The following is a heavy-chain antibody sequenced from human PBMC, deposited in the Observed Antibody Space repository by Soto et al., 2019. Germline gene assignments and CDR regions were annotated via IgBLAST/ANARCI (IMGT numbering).Heavy chain of an antibody. J-gene: IGHJ4*02. Sequence: GGSLRLSCTASGFTFNTYNMNWVRQAPGKGLEWVSYISSSSYTIKYAESVEGRFTVSRDNGKKSLYLQMNSLRDEDTAVYFCAREISLSAGSYFDYWGQGTLVTVSS. CDR1: GFTFNTYN. D-gene: IGHD3-10*01. V-gene: IGHV3-48*02. CDR3: AREISLSAGSYFDY. CDR2: ISSSSYTI.